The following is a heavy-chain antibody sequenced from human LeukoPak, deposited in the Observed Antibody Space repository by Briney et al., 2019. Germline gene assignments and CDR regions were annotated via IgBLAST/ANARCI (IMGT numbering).Heavy chain of an antibody. Sequence: SQTLSLTCAISGDSVSSNSAAWNWIRQSPSRGLEWLGRTYYRSKWYNDYAVSVKSRITINPDTSKNQFSLKLSSVTAADTAVYYCARASVPYATFLDYWGQGTLVTVSS. CDR2: TYYRSKWYN. D-gene: IGHD3-3*01. V-gene: IGHV6-1*01. J-gene: IGHJ4*02. CDR1: GDSVSSNSAA. CDR3: ARASVPYATFLDY.